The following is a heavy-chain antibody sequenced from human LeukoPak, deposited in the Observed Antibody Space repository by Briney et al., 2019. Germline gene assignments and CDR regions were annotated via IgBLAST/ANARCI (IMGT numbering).Heavy chain of an antibody. CDR3: AKVKAAALGGLDY. D-gene: IGHD6-13*01. V-gene: IGHV3-23*01. Sequence: GGSLRLSGAASGFTFSSYAMSWVRQAPGKGLEWVSAISGSGGSTYYADSVKGRFTISRDNSKNTLYLQMNSLRAEDTAVYYCAKVKAAALGGLDYWGQGTLVTVSS. CDR1: GFTFSSYA. J-gene: IGHJ4*02. CDR2: ISGSGGST.